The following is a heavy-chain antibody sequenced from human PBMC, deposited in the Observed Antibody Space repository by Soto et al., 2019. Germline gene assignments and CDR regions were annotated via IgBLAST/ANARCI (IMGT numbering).Heavy chain of an antibody. J-gene: IGHJ5*01. V-gene: IGHV3-30*03. Sequence: QVQLVESGGGVVQPGRSLRLTCAASGFTFSSNGMHWVRQPPGKGLEWVALIAYDGSKTYYGDSVRGRFTISRDNSENTLFLQMNSLRAEDTAVYYCARWVGGSMSDNSGKYDSWGQGTLVTVSS. D-gene: IGHD3-22*01. CDR1: GFTFSSNG. CDR2: IAYDGSKT. CDR3: ARWVGGSMSDNSGKYDS.